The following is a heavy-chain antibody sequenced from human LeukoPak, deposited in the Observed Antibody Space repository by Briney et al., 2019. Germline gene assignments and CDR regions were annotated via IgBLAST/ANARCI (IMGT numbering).Heavy chain of an antibody. D-gene: IGHD3-3*01. CDR2: INSDESST. V-gene: IGHV3-74*01. J-gene: IGHJ4*01. Sequence: PGGSLRLSCAASGFTFSSYWMYWVRQAPGRGLVWVSRINSDESSTSYADSVEGRFTISRDNAKNTLYLQMNSLRAEDAAVYYCARDGAYSTIFYWGQGTLVTVSS. CDR1: GFTFSSYW. CDR3: ARDGAYSTIFY.